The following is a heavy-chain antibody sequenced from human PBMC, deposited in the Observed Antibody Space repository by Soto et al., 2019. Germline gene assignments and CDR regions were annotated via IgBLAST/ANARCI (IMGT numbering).Heavy chain of an antibody. CDR1: GFTFDDYV. J-gene: IGHJ4*02. D-gene: IGHD3-16*01. V-gene: IGHV3-9*01. Sequence: DVHLVESGGGLVQPGGSLRLSCAASGFTFDDYVMHWVRQAPGKGLEWVSGISWNSGTIDYADSVKGRFAISRDNAKKSLYLQIDSLRDEDTALYYCATDMRWGSSLIVDYWGQGTLVTVSS. CDR2: ISWNSGTI. CDR3: ATDMRWGSSLIVDY.